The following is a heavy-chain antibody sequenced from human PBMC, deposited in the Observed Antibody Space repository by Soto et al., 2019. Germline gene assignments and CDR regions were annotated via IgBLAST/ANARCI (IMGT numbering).Heavy chain of an antibody. CDR2: IRSKGNNYAT. CDR3: IAKAYTLNVDY. D-gene: IGHD3-16*01. J-gene: IGHJ4*02. V-gene: IGHV3-73*01. Sequence: EVQLVESGGGLVQPGGSLKLSCAAPGFRFSDSAMHWVRQASGKGLEWVGRIRSKGNNYATAYAASGQGRFTISGDDSRNTAYLQMNSRRTEDAAVYCCIAKAYTLNVDYWGQGTLVTVSS. CDR1: GFRFSDSA.